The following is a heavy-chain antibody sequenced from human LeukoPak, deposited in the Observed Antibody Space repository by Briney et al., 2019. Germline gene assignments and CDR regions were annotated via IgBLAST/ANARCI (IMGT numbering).Heavy chain of an antibody. CDR3: ARDQYCSSTSCYDRAFDI. CDR2: IWYDGSNK. Sequence: GRSLRLSCAASGFTFSSYGMHWVRQATGKGLEWVAVIWYDGSNKYYADSVKGRFTISRDNSKNTLYLQMNSLRAEDTAVYYCARDQYCSSTSCYDRAFDIWGQGTMVTVSS. J-gene: IGHJ3*02. CDR1: GFTFSSYG. D-gene: IGHD2-2*01. V-gene: IGHV3-33*01.